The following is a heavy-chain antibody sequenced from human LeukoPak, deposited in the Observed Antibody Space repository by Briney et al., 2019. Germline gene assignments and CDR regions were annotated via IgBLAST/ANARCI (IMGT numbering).Heavy chain of an antibody. CDR2: MYHRGST. CDR3: ARQGGWGGAASLFEY. J-gene: IGHJ4*02. CDR1: GXSISTSTDY. Sequence: SETLSLTCTVSGXSISTSTDYWGWIRQPPGKGLEWIRRMYHRGSTYYNESLKSRVTISVDTSKNQFTLRLTSVTASDTAIFYCARQGGWGGAASLFEYWGQGTLVTVSS. D-gene: IGHD1-26*01. V-gene: IGHV4-39*01.